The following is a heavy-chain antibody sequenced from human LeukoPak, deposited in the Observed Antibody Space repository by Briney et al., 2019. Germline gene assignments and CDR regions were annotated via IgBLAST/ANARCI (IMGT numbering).Heavy chain of an antibody. CDR3: VRDHYDYVWGSPQNWFDP. Sequence: KPSETLSLTCTVSGGSISSQYWSWIRQSAGKGLEWIGRINTSGTTNYNPFLKSRVTLSADTFNNQFSLRLTSVTAADTAVYYCVRDHYDYVWGSPQNWFDPRGQGILVTVSS. D-gene: IGHD3-16*01. CDR1: GGSISSQY. V-gene: IGHV4-4*07. CDR2: INTSGTT. J-gene: IGHJ5*02.